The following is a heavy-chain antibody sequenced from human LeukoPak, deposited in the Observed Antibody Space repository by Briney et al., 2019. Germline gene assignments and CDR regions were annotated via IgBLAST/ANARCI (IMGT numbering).Heavy chain of an antibody. D-gene: IGHD1-1*01. CDR3: AGKNPLEITACCFDP. J-gene: IGHJ5*02. Sequence: GASVKVSCKASGYTFTSYYMHWVRQAPGQGLEWMGIINPSGGSTSYAQKFQGRVTMTRDMSTSTDYMELSSLRSEDTAVYYCAGKNPLEITACCFDPWGKETLVT. CDR1: GYTFTSYY. V-gene: IGHV1-46*01. CDR2: INPSGGST.